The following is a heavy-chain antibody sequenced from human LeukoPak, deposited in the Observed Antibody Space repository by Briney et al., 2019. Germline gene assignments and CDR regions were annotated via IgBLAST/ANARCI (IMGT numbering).Heavy chain of an antibody. CDR3: ARDSPEPELYYFDY. CDR2: ISSSGSTI. J-gene: IGHJ4*02. Sequence: PGGSLRLSCAASGFTFSSYSMNWVRQAPGKGLEWVSYISSSGSTIYYADSVKGRFTISRDNAKNSLYLQMNSLRAEDTAVYYCARDSPEPELYYFDYWGQGTLVTVSS. CDR1: GFTFSSYS. D-gene: IGHD1-14*01. V-gene: IGHV3-48*04.